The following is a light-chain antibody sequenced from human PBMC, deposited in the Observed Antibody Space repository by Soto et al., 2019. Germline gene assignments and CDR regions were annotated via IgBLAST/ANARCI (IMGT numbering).Light chain of an antibody. CDR1: SSDVGGYNY. CDR2: DVS. J-gene: IGLJ1*01. CDR3: SSYTSSKV. V-gene: IGLV2-14*01. Sequence: QSALTQPASVYGSPGQSITISCTGTSSDVGGYNYVSWYQQHPGKAPKLMIYDVSNRPSGVSNRFSGSKSGNTASLTISGLQAEDEADYYCSSYTSSKVFGTGTKVTVL.